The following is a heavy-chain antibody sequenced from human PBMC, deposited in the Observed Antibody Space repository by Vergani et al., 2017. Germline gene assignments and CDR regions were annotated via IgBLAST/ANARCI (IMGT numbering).Heavy chain of an antibody. D-gene: IGHD2-2*02. CDR2: ISWNSGSI. CDR3: AKAGYCSSTSCYTEWYFDL. J-gene: IGHJ2*01. Sequence: EVQLVESGGGLVQPGRSLRLSCAASGFTFDDYAMHWVRHAPGKGLEWVSGISWNSGSIGYADSVKGRFTISRDNAKNSLYLQMNSLRAEDTALYYCAKAGYCSSTSCYTEWYFDLWGRGTLVTVSS. V-gene: IGHV3-9*01. CDR1: GFTFDDYA.